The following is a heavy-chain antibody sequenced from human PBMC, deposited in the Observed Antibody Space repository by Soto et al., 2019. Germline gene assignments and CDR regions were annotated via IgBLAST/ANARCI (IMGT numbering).Heavy chain of an antibody. V-gene: IGHV1-46*03. CDR1: GYTFTGYY. CDR2: INPSGGST. D-gene: IGHD2-21*02. J-gene: IGHJ4*02. CDR3: ARLCGGDCYWNDY. Sequence: GASVKVSCKASGYTFTGYYMHWVRQAPGQGLERMGIINPSGGSTSYAQKFQGRVTMTRDTSTSTVYMELSSLRSEDTAVYYCARLCGGDCYWNDYWGQGTLVTVSS.